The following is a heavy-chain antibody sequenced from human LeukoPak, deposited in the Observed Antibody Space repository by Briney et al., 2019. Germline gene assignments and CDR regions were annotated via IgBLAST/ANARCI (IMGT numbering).Heavy chain of an antibody. D-gene: IGHD3-3*01. CDR3: AREDDLTYYSDY. CDR2: IYYSGST. Sequence: SQTLSLTCTVSGGSISSGDYYWSWIRQPPGKGLEWIGYIYYSGSTYYNPSLKSRVTISVDTSKNQFSLKLSSVTAADTAVYYCAREDDLTYYSDYWGQGTLVTVSS. V-gene: IGHV4-30-4*08. CDR1: GGSISSGDYY. J-gene: IGHJ4*02.